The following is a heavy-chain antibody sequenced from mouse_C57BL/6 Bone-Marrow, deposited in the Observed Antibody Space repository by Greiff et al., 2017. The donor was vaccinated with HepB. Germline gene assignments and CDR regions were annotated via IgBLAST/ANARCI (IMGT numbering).Heavy chain of an antibody. CDR2: IDPSDSYT. J-gene: IGHJ3*01. CDR3: ARGPCGYWGFAY. Sequence: QVQLQQSGTELVMPGASVKLSCKASGYTFTSYWMHWVKQRPGQGLEWIGEIDPSDSYTNYNQKFKGKSTLTVDKSSSTAYMQLSSLTSEDSAVYYCARGPCGYWGFAYWGQGTLVTVSA. D-gene: IGHD2-3*01. V-gene: IGHV1-69*01. CDR1: GYTFTSYW.